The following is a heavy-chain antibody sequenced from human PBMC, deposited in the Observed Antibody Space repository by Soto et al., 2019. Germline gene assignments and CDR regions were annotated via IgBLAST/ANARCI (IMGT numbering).Heavy chain of an antibody. V-gene: IGHV1-3*01. Sequence: ASVKVSCKASGYTFTSYAMHWVLQAPGQRLEWMGWINAGNGNTKYSQKFQGRVTITRDTSASTAYMELSSLRSEDTAVYYCARVGGSNGYYGMDVWGQGTTVTVSS. CDR2: INAGNGNT. CDR1: GYTFTSYA. J-gene: IGHJ6*02. CDR3: ARVGGSNGYYGMDV. D-gene: IGHD2-15*01.